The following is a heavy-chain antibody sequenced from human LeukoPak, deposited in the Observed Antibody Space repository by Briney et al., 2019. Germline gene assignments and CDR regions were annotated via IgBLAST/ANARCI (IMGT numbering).Heavy chain of an antibody. CDR3: ARGAEYDSSGYYCLDY. Sequence: GASVKVSCKASGYTFTSYAISWVRQAPGQGLEWMGGIIPIFGTANYAQKFQGRVTITADESTSTAYMELSSLRSEDTAVYYCARGAEYDSSGYYCLDYWGQGTLVTVSS. J-gene: IGHJ4*02. CDR2: IIPIFGTA. D-gene: IGHD3-22*01. CDR1: GYTFTSYA. V-gene: IGHV1-69*13.